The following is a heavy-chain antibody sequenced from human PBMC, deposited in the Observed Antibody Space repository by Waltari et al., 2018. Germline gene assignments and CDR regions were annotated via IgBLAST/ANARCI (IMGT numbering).Heavy chain of an antibody. D-gene: IGHD2-21*02. J-gene: IGHJ4*02. CDR2: INHSGRT. CDR1: GGSFSGYY. Sequence: QVQLQQWGAGLLKPSETLSLTCAVYGGSFSGYYWSWIRQPPGKGLEWIGEINHSGRTNYNPALKGRVTISVDTSKNQFSLKLSSVTAADTAVYYCARGDFTYFDYWGQGTLVTVSS. V-gene: IGHV4-34*01. CDR3: ARGDFTYFDY.